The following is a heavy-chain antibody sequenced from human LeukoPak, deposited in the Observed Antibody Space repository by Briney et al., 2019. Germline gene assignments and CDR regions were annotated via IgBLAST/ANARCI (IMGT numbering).Heavy chain of an antibody. CDR2: IDPSDSYT. V-gene: IGHV5-10-1*01. CDR1: GSSFTSYW. J-gene: IGHJ4*02. Sequence: RPGESLMISCKGSGSSFTSYWISWVRQLPGKGREWMGRIDPSDSYTNYSPSFQGHVAISADKSISTAYLQWSSLKASDTAMYYCARGVVAAHPDYWGQGTLVTVSS. CDR3: ARGVVAAHPDY. D-gene: IGHD2-15*01.